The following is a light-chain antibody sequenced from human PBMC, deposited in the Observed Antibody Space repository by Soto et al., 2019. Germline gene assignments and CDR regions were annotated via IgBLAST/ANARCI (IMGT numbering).Light chain of an antibody. Sequence: NFMLTQPHSMSESPGKTVTISCTRSIGSIDSNYVQWYQQRPGSAPTRLIYENRQRPSGVPDRFSGSIDSSSNSASLTISGLKTEDEADYYCQSYDTSNLWVFGGGAKLTVL. CDR1: IGSIDSNY. J-gene: IGLJ3*02. CDR2: ENR. V-gene: IGLV6-57*04. CDR3: QSYDTSNLWV.